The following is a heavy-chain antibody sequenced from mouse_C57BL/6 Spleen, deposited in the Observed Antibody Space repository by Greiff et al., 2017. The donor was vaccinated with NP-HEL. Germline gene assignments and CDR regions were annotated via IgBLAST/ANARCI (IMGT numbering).Heavy chain of an antibody. J-gene: IGHJ4*01. CDR2: INPNNGGT. CDR3: ARSAHYYGSSYAMDY. V-gene: IGHV1-18*01. Sequence: EVQLQESGPELVKPGASVKIPCKASGYTFTDYNMDWVKQSHGKSLEWIGDINPNNGGTIYNQKFKGKATLTVDKSSSTAYMELRSLTSEDTAVYYGARSAHYYGSSYAMDYWGQGTSVTVSS. D-gene: IGHD1-1*01. CDR1: GYTFTDYN.